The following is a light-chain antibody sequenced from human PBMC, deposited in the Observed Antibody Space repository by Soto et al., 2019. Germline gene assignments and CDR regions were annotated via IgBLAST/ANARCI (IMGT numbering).Light chain of an antibody. J-gene: IGKJ5*01. Sequence: EIVLTQSPATLSLSPGERATLYCRASQSVSTYLAWYQQKPGQAPRLLIYGASTRATGIPARFSGSGSGTDFTLTISSLEPEDFAVYYCQQRSNWPPITFGQGTRLEIK. V-gene: IGKV3-11*01. CDR2: GAS. CDR3: QQRSNWPPIT. CDR1: QSVSTY.